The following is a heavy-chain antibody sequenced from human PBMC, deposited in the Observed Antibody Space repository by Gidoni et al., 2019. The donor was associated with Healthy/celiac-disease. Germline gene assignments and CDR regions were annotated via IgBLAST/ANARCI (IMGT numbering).Heavy chain of an antibody. V-gene: IGHV3-23*01. CDR2: IGGMGGST. CDR3: SIERSLDIGQQPVDV. CDR1: GFTFSSYA. D-gene: IGHD5-12*01. J-gene: IGHJ6*02. Sequence: EVQLLESGGGCVQTGGSLRLSCAASGFTFSSYAMSWVRQDPGKGLGWFSSIGGMGGSTYSADSVKGRFTISRDNSKNTLYLQMNSLRAEDTAVYYCSIERSLDIGQQPVDVWGQGTTVTVSS.